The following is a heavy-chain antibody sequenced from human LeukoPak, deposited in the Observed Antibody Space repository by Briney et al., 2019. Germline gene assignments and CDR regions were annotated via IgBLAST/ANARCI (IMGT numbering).Heavy chain of an antibody. V-gene: IGHV3-23*01. D-gene: IGHD2-15*01. Sequence: GGSLRLSCAASGLTFSDYAMSWFRQAPGKGLEWVSGITSGFTPHYADSVKGRFTISRDNSKNTFHLQLNSLRAEDTAVYYCAKDYSDSRGADVFFEYWGQGTLVTVSS. CDR2: ITSGFTP. J-gene: IGHJ4*02. CDR1: GLTFSDYA. CDR3: AKDYSDSRGADVFFEY.